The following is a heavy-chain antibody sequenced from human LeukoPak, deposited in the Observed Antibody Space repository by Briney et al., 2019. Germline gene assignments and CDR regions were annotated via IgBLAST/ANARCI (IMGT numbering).Heavy chain of an antibody. J-gene: IGHJ5*02. CDR2: IYHSGST. Sequence: KSSETLSLTCTVSGGSISSGGYYWSWIRQPPGKGLEWIGYIYHSGSTYYNPSLKSRVTISVDRSKNQFSLKLSSVTAADTAVYYCARGGLSWFDPWGQGTLVTVSS. CDR3: ARGGLSWFDP. D-gene: IGHD2/OR15-2a*01. V-gene: IGHV4-30-2*01. CDR1: GGSISSGGYY.